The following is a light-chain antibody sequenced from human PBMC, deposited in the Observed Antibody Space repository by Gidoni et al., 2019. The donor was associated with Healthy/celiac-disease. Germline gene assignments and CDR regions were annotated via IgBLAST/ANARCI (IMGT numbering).Light chain of an antibody. CDR3: QQRSNWQT. CDR2: DAS. CDR1: QSVSSY. Sequence: EIVLTSPPATLSLSPGERATLSCRASQSVSSYLAWYQQKPGQAPRLLIYDASNRATGIPARFSGSGSGTDFTLTISSLEPEDFAVYYCQQRSNWQTFXQXTKVEIK. V-gene: IGKV3-11*01. J-gene: IGKJ1*01.